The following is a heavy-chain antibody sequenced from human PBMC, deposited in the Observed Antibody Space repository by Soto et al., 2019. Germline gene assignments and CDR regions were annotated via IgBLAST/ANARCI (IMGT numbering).Heavy chain of an antibody. CDR2: ISTDNGHT. J-gene: IGHJ4*02. CDR3: ARVSRDRCGAPHYFNF. D-gene: IGHD2-21*01. CDR1: GYIFTNYG. Sequence: QVQLVQSGVQLKKPGASVKVSCKASGYIFTNYGISWVRQAPGQGLEWMAWISTDNGHTNYAQKAQGRLTMSTDTSTNTASMELRGLRSNDTAVYYCARVSRDRCGAPHYFNFWGQGTLVTVSS. V-gene: IGHV1-18*01.